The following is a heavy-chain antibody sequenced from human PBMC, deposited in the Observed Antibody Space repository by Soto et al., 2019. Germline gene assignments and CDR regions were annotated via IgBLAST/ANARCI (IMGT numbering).Heavy chain of an antibody. D-gene: IGHD1-7*01. CDR1: GYTFTSYA. CDR3: ASSTGSTLGYYYYYMDV. V-gene: IGHV1-3*01. CDR2: INAGNRNT. Sequence: ASVKVSCKASGYTFTSYAMHWVRQAPGQRLEWMGWINAGNRNTKYSQKFQGRVTITRDTSASTAYMELSSLRSEDTAVYYCASSTGSTLGYYYYYMDVWGKGTTVTVSS. J-gene: IGHJ6*03.